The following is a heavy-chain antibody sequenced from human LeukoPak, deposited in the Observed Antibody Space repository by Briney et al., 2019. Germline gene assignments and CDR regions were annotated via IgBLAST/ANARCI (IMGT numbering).Heavy chain of an antibody. Sequence: GGSLRLSCAASGFTFSSYGMHWVRQAPGKGLEWVAVISYDGSNKYYADSVKGRFTISRDNSKNTLYLQMNSLRAEDTAVYYCAKASGYYFDYWGQGTLVTVSS. CDR1: GFTFSSYG. V-gene: IGHV3-30*18. J-gene: IGHJ4*02. CDR2: ISYDGSNK. CDR3: AKASGYYFDY. D-gene: IGHD3-10*01.